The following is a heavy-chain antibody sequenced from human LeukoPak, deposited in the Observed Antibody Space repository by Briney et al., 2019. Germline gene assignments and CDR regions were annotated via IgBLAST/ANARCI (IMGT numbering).Heavy chain of an antibody. D-gene: IGHD4-17*01. Sequence: VASVKVSCKASGYTFTSYYMHWVRQAPGQGLEWMGIINASGGSTSYAQKFQGRVTMTRDTSTSTVYMELSSLRSEDTAVYYCARDGDYETPYYYCYMDVWGKGTTVTVSS. CDR1: GYTFTSYY. CDR3: ARDGDYETPYYYCYMDV. J-gene: IGHJ6*03. V-gene: IGHV1-46*01. CDR2: INASGGST.